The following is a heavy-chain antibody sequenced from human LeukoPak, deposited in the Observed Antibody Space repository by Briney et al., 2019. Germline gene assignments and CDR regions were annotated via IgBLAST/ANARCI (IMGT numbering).Heavy chain of an antibody. CDR1: GYTFTSYG. CDR2: ISAYNGNT. D-gene: IGHD3-22*01. V-gene: IGHV1-18*01. J-gene: IGHJ4*02. Sequence: ASVKVSCKASGYTFTSYGISWVQQAPGQGFEWMGWISAYNGNTNYAQKLQGRVTMTTDTSTSTAYMELRSLRSDDTAVYYCARLEYYDSSGYYPVGVYWGQGTLVTVSS. CDR3: ARLEYYDSSGYYPVGVY.